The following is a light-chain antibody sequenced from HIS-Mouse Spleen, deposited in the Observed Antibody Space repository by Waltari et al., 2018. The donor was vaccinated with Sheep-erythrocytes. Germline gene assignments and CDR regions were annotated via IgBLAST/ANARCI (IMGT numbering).Light chain of an antibody. CDR3: LQDYNYPYT. CDR1: QGIRND. CDR2: AAS. J-gene: IGKJ2*01. Sequence: AIQMTQSPSSLSASVGDSVTITCRASQGIRNDLGWYQQKPGKDPKLLSYAASNLQSGVPSSFSGSGSGTDFTLTLSSLQPEDFATYDCLQDYNYPYTFGQGTKLEIK. V-gene: IGKV1-6*01.